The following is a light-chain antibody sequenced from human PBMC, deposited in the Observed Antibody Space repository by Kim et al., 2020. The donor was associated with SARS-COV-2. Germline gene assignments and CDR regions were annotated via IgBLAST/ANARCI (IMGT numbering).Light chain of an antibody. J-gene: IGLJ2*01. CDR2: SNN. V-gene: IGLV1-44*01. CDR3: AAWDDSLNGYVV. CDR1: SSNIGSNT. Sequence: QRVTNSCSGSSSNIGSNTVNWYQQLPGTAPKLLIYSNNQRPSGVPDRFSGSKSGTSASLAISGLQSEDEADYYCAAWDDSLNGYVVFGGGTQLTVL.